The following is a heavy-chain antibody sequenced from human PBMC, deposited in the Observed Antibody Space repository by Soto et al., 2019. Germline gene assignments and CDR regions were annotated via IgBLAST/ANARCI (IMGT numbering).Heavy chain of an antibody. J-gene: IGHJ6*02. Sequence: SVKVSCKASGGTFSSYAISWVRQAPGQGLEWMGGIIPIFGTANYAQKFQGRVTITADESTSTAYMELSSLRSEDTAVYYCATVGCSSTSCYTSHYYYYGMDVWGQGTTVTVSS. D-gene: IGHD2-2*02. CDR1: GGTFSSYA. CDR2: IIPIFGTA. V-gene: IGHV1-69*13. CDR3: ATVGCSSTSCYTSHYYYYGMDV.